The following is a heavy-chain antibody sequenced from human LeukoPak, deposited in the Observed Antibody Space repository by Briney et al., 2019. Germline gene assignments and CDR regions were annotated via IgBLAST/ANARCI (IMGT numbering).Heavy chain of an antibody. CDR3: ARDSTGYYGSGSYFLSG. CDR2: ISSSSSTI. CDR1: GFTFSSYS. J-gene: IGHJ4*02. Sequence: GGSLRLSCAASGFTFSSYSMNWVRQAPGKGLEWVSYISSSSSTIYYADSVKGRFTISRDNAKNSLYLQTNSLRAEDTAVYYCARDSTGYYGSGSYFLSGWGQGTLVTVSS. D-gene: IGHD3-10*01. V-gene: IGHV3-48*01.